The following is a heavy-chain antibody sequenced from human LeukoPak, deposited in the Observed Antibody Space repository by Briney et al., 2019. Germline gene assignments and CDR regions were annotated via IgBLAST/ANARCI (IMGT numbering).Heavy chain of an antibody. CDR2: ISAYNGNT. V-gene: IGHV1-18*01. D-gene: IGHD1-26*01. CDR1: GYTFTSYG. CDR3: ASLYDIVGTTVDY. J-gene: IGHJ4*02. Sequence: GASVKVSCKASGYTFTSYGTSWVRQAPGQGLEWMGWISAYNGNTNYAQKLQGRVTMTTDTSTSTAYMALSGLRSDDTAVYYCASLYDIVGTTVDYWGQGTLVTVSS.